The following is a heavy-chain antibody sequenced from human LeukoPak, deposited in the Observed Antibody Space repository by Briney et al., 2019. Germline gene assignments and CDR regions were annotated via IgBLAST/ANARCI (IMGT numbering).Heavy chain of an antibody. CDR3: AKDQGDFWFGEFNQLDY. Sequence: GGSLRLSCAASGFTFSSYAMSWVRQAPGKGLEWVSASSGSGGSTYYADSVKGRFTISRDNSKNTLYLQMNSLRAEDTAVYYCAKDQGDFWFGEFNQLDYWGQGTLVTVSS. CDR1: GFTFSSYA. J-gene: IGHJ4*02. V-gene: IGHV3-23*01. CDR2: SSGSGGST. D-gene: IGHD3-10*01.